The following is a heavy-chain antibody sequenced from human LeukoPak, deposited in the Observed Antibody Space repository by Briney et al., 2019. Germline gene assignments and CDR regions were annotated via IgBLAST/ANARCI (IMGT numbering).Heavy chain of an antibody. CDR3: ARGPHYYDSSGYRMYDY. D-gene: IGHD3-22*01. CDR2: INHSGST. V-gene: IGHV4-39*07. J-gene: IGHJ4*02. Sequence: SETLSLTCTVSGGSISSSSYYWSWIRQPPGKGLEWIGEINHSGSTNFNPSLKSRVTISVDTSKNQFSLKLSSVTAADTAVYYCARGPHYYDSSGYRMYDYWGQGTLVTVST. CDR1: GGSISSSSYY.